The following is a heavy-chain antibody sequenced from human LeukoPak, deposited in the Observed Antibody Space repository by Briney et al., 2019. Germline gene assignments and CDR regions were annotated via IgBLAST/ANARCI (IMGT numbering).Heavy chain of an antibody. J-gene: IGHJ4*02. Sequence: GGSLRLSCAASGFTFSDYAMHWVRQAPGKGLEWVAVISYHGGNKYYPDSVKGRFTISRDNSKNTLYLQMNSLRAEDTAVYYCARDFVTAAYNFDYWGQGTLGTVSS. D-gene: IGHD6-25*01. CDR3: ARDFVTAAYNFDY. CDR1: GFTFSDYA. CDR2: ISYHGGNK. V-gene: IGHV3-30*01.